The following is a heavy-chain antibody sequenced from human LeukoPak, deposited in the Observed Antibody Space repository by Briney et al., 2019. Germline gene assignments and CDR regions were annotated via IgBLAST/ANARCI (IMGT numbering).Heavy chain of an antibody. J-gene: IGHJ4*02. CDR3: AREGQLEEFDY. V-gene: IGHV3-21*01. CDR2: ISTSSSYT. CDR1: GLTFSSYS. Sequence: GGSLRLSCAASGLTFSSYSMNWVRQAPGKGLEWVSSISTSSSYTYYADSVKGRFTISRDNAKNSLYLQMNSLRAEDTAVYSCAREGQLEEFDYWGQGTLVTVSS. D-gene: IGHD6-13*01.